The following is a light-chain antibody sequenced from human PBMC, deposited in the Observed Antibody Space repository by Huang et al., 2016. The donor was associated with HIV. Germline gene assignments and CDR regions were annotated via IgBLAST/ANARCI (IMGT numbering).Light chain of an antibody. CDR3: QQYNNWPRT. CDR2: GAS. Sequence: EIVMTQSPATLSVSPGERATLSCRASQRVSSNLAWDQQKPGQAPRRLIYGASTRATGIPARFSGSGSGTEFTLTISSLQSEDFAVYYCQQYNNWPRTFGQGTKVEIK. V-gene: IGKV3-15*01. J-gene: IGKJ1*01. CDR1: QRVSSN.